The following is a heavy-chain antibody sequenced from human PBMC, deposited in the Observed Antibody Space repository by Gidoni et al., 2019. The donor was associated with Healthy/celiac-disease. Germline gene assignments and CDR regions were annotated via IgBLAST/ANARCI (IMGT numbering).Heavy chain of an antibody. J-gene: IGHJ6*02. CDR1: AYTFTGYY. D-gene: IGHD3-10*01. V-gene: IGHV1-2*02. Sequence: QVQLVQSGAEVKKPGVSVKVSCKASAYTFTGYYMHWVRQAPGRGLEGMVCINPNRGGTNYAQKFQGRVTMTRDTSMSKAYMELSRLRSDEAAVYYCARRLDGSGNYEGGVGGQGTTVTVSS. CDR2: INPNRGGT. CDR3: ARRLDGSGNYEGGV.